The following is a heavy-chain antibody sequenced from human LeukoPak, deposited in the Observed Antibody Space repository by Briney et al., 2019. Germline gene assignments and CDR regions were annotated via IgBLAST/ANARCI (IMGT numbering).Heavy chain of an antibody. J-gene: IGHJ4*02. D-gene: IGHD2-15*01. CDR1: GGTFSSYA. Sequence: ASVKVSCKASGGTFSSYAISWVRQAPGQGLEWMGRIIPILGIANYAQKFQGRVTITADKSTSTAYMELSSLRSEDTAVYYCAIHPEVVPDPFDYWGQGTLVTVSS. CDR3: AIHPEVVPDPFDY. V-gene: IGHV1-69*04. CDR2: IIPILGIA.